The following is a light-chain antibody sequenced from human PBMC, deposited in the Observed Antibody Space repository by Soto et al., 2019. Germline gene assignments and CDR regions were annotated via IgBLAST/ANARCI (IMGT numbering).Light chain of an antibody. J-gene: IGKJ4*01. CDR1: QSVSSN. V-gene: IGKV3-15*01. CDR3: QQYNNWPPLT. Sequence: EIVMTQSPATLSVSPGERATLSCRASQSVSSNLAWYQQKPGQAPRLLLYGASTRATGIPARFSGSGSGTEFTLTISSLQSEDFAGYYCQQYNNWPPLTFGGGTKVEIK. CDR2: GAS.